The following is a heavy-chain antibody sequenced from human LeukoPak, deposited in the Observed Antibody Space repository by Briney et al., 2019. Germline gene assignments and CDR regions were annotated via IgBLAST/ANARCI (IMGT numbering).Heavy chain of an antibody. J-gene: IGHJ5*02. D-gene: IGHD2-2*01. Sequence: PSQTLSLTRAISGDSVSSNSVTWNWITQSPSKGLECLGRTYYRSTWYNYYAVSVRGRITVNPDTSKNQFSLHLNSVTPEDTAVYYCARRLTQYDCFDPWGQGILVTVSS. CDR3: ARRLTQYDCFDP. V-gene: IGHV6-1*01. CDR2: TYYRSTWYN. CDR1: GDSVSSNSVT.